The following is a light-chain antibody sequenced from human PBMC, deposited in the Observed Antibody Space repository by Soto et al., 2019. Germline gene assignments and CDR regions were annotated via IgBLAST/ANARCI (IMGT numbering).Light chain of an antibody. CDR1: ETISSSY. V-gene: IGKV3-20*01. CDR3: QQYGSSPIT. J-gene: IGKJ5*01. CDR2: GSS. Sequence: EIVLTQSPGTLSLSPGERATLSCRASETISSSYLAWYQQKPGQAPRLLIYGSSSRATGIPDRFSGSGYGTDFTLTISRLEPEDFAVYYCQQYGSSPITFGQGTRLEIK.